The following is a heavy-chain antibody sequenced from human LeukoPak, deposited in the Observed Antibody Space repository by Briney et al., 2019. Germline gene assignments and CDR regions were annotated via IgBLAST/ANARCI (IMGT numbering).Heavy chain of an antibody. Sequence: GGSLRLSCSASGFTFSRSAMTWVRRLPGGGLEWVSSISGNGQQTYYGDSVKGRFSVSRDNSQNTLYLQMDSLRADDSALYYCAKDANYLDSSGYLIPFDYWGQGTLVTVSS. CDR1: GFTFSRSA. D-gene: IGHD3-22*01. CDR3: AKDANYLDSSGYLIPFDY. V-gene: IGHV3-23*01. CDR2: ISGNGQQT. J-gene: IGHJ4*02.